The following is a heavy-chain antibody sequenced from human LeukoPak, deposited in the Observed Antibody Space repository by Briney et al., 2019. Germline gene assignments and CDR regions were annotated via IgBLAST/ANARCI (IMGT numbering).Heavy chain of an antibody. D-gene: IGHD6-19*01. CDR1: GFTFSDAW. CDR2: IKSKTDGGTT. Sequence: PGGSLRLSCAASGFTFSDAWMSWIRQAPGKGLEWVGRIKSKTDGGTTDYAAPVKGRFTISRDDSKNTLYLQMNSLQTEDTAVYYCTSSSAEEWLFDCWGQGTLVTVSS. J-gene: IGHJ4*02. CDR3: TSSSAEEWLFDC. V-gene: IGHV3-15*01.